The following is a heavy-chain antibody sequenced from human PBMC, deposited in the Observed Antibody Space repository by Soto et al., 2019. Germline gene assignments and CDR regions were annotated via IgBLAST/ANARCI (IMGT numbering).Heavy chain of an antibody. CDR3: ARVAYGNGWIFDY. Sequence: GGSLRLSCAASGFTFSSYWMSWVRQASGKGLEWVANIKQDGSEKYYVDSVKGRFTLSRDNAKNSLQLQMSSLRDEDTAIYFCARVAYGNGWIFDYWGQGXLVTVYS. CDR1: GFTFSSYW. D-gene: IGHD6-19*01. V-gene: IGHV3-7*01. CDR2: IKQDGSEK. J-gene: IGHJ4*01.